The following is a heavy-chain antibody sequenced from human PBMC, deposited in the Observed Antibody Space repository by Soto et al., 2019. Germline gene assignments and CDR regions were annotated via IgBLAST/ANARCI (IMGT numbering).Heavy chain of an antibody. CDR1: GFTFSSYG. CDR2: IWYDGSNK. D-gene: IGHD6-19*01. CDR3: ARDLPGGIAVAGTGVHGMDV. J-gene: IGHJ6*02. Sequence: VQLVESGGGVVQPGRSLRLSCAASGFTFSSYGMHWVRQAPGKGLAWVAVIWYDGSNKYYADSVKGRFTISRDNSKNTLNLQRNSLRAEDTAVYYCARDLPGGIAVAGTGVHGMDVWGQGTTVTVSS. V-gene: IGHV3-33*01.